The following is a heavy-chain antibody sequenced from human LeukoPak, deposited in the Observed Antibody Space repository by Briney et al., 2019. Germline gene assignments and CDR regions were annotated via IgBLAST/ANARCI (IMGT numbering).Heavy chain of an antibody. D-gene: IGHD4-23*01. Sequence: SETLSLTCTVSGGSISSGSYYWSWIRQPAGKGLEWIGRIYTSGSTNYNPSLKSRVTISVDTSKNQFSLKLSSVTAADTAVYYCARALVTTVETNYFDYWGQGTLVTVSS. CDR2: IYTSGST. J-gene: IGHJ4*02. V-gene: IGHV4-61*02. CDR3: ARALVTTVETNYFDY. CDR1: GGSISSGSYY.